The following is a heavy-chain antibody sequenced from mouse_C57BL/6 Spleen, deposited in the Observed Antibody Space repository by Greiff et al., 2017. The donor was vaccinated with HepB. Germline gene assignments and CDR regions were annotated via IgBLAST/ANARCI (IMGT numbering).Heavy chain of an antibody. V-gene: IGHV1-81*01. CDR2: IYPRSGNT. D-gene: IGHD2-5*01. J-gene: IGHJ4*01. Sequence: VQLQQSGAELARPGASVKLSCKASGYTFTSYGISWVKQRTGQGLEWIGEIYPRSGNTYYNEKFKGKATLTADKSSSTAYMELRSLTSEDSAVYFCARSDYSNLYYAMDYRGQGTSGTVSS. CDR3: ARSDYSNLYYAMDY. CDR1: GYTFTSYG.